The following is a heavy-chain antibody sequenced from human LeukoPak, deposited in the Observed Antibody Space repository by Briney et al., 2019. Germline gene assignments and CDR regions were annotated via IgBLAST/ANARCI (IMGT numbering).Heavy chain of an antibody. V-gene: IGHV4-34*01. CDR2: INHSGST. D-gene: IGHD3-22*01. CDR3: ARGGLTYYYDSSGYLNY. J-gene: IGHJ4*02. Sequence: SETLSLTCAVYGGSFSGYYWSWIRQPPGKGLEWIGEINHSGSTNYNPSLKSRVTISVDTSKNQFSLKLSSVTAADTAVYYCARGGLTYYYDSSGYLNYWGQGTLVTVSS. CDR1: GGSFSGYY.